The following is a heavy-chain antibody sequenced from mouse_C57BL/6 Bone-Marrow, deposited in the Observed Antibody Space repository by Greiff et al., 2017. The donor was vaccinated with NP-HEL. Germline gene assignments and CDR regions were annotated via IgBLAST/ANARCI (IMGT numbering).Heavy chain of an antibody. CDR1: GYTFTSYW. J-gene: IGHJ1*03. D-gene: IGHD2-10*02. Sequence: VQLQQSGAELVMPGASVKLSCKASGYTFTSYWMHWVKQRPGQGLEWIGEIDPSDSYTNYNQKFKGKSTLTVDTASSTAYMQLSSLTSEHSAVYYCARDSTVPYRYWYFDVWGTGTTVTVSS. V-gene: IGHV1-69*01. CDR2: IDPSDSYT. CDR3: ARDSTVPYRYWYFDV.